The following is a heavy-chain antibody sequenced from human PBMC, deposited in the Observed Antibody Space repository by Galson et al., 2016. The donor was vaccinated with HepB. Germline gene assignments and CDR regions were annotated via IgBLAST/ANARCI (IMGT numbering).Heavy chain of an antibody. D-gene: IGHD3-3*01. CDR3: AKDRRGRFLEWLSFFDY. CDR2: VSGTGGTT. CDR1: GFTFSSFA. Sequence: SLRLSCAASGFTFSSFAMSWVRKAPGKGLEWVSAVSGTGGTTYYADSVKGRFTISRDNSKNTLYLQMNSLRAEDTAVYYCAKDRRGRFLEWLSFFDYWGQGTLVTVSS. V-gene: IGHV3-23*01. J-gene: IGHJ4*02.